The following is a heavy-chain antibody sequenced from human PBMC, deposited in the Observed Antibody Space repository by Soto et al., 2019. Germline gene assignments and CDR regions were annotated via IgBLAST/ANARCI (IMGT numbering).Heavy chain of an antibody. Sequence: EVQLVESGGGLVQPGRSLRLSCAASGFTFDDYAMHWVRQAPGKGLEWVSGISWNSGSIGYADSVKGRFTISRHDAKNSPYLQMNSLRAEETALYYCGKDRSGRYDYYSHAMDVWGQGTTVNVSS. CDR1: GFTFDDYA. D-gene: IGHD2-15*01. CDR2: ISWNSGSI. CDR3: GKDRSGRYDYYSHAMDV. J-gene: IGHJ6*02. V-gene: IGHV3-9*01.